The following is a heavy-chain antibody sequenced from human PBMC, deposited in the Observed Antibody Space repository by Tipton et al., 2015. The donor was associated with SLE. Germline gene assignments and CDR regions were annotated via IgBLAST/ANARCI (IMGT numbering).Heavy chain of an antibody. Sequence: TLSLTCAVYGGSFSGYYWSWIRQPPGKGLEWIGEINHSGSTNYNPSPKSRVTISVDTSKNQFSLKLSSVTAADTAVYYCARRSVVGAFDIWGQGTMVTVSS. D-gene: IGHD1-26*01. CDR1: GGSFSGYY. CDR3: ARRSVVGAFDI. J-gene: IGHJ3*02. V-gene: IGHV4-34*01. CDR2: INHSGST.